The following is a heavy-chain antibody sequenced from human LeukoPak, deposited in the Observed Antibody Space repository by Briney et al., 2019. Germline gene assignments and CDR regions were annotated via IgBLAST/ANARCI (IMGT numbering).Heavy chain of an antibody. Sequence: GASVTVSCKASGYTFTSYYLYWVRQAPGQGLEWMGVINPSGGSTTSAQKFQGRVTMTRDTSTSTVYMELRSLRSEDTAVYYCARGPGLADVGGGYCFDYWGQGTLVTVSS. CDR2: INPSGGST. CDR1: GYTFTSYY. CDR3: ARGPGLADVGGGYCFDY. V-gene: IGHV1-46*01. J-gene: IGHJ4*02. D-gene: IGHD2-21*01.